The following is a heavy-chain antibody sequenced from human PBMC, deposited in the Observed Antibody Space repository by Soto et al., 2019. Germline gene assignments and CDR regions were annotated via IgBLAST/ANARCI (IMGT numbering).Heavy chain of an antibody. D-gene: IGHD2-21*02. J-gene: IGHJ1*01. V-gene: IGHV3-30*18. CDR1: GFTFSSYG. CDR2: ISYDGSNK. Sequence: GGSLRLSCAASGFTFSSYGMHWVRQAPGKGLEWVAVISYDGSNKYYADSVKGRFTISRDNSKNTLYLQMNSLRAEDTAVYYCAKDRTYCGGDCWYFQHWGQDTLVTVSS. CDR3: AKDRTYCGGDCWYFQH.